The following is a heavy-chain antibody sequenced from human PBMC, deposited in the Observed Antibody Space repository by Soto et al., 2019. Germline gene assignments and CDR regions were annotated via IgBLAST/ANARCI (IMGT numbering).Heavy chain of an antibody. D-gene: IGHD3-10*01. J-gene: IGHJ3*02. V-gene: IGHV4-31*11. CDR2: IYYSGST. Sequence: SETLSLTCAVYGGSFSSGGYYWSWIRQHPGKGLEWIGYIYYSGSTYYNPSLKSRVTISVDTSKNQFSLKLSSVTAADTAVYYCARVWGGTFDIWGQGTMVTVSS. CDR1: GGSFSSGGYY. CDR3: ARVWGGTFDI.